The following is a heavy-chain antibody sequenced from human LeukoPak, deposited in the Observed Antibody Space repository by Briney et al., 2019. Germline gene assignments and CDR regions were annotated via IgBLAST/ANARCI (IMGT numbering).Heavy chain of an antibody. CDR2: ISPSGDMN. CDR3: AKDDAWGRFQH. CDR1: GFTFTSHG. J-gene: IGHJ1*01. V-gene: IGHV3-23*01. Sequence: GGTLRLSCAASGFTFTSHGINCVRQAPGKGQERVSGISPSGDMNYYTYPVQGRSTIASTTSKHTRYVQMSSLRAEDTAVYYCAKDDAWGRFQHWGQGTLVTVSS. D-gene: IGHD3-16*01.